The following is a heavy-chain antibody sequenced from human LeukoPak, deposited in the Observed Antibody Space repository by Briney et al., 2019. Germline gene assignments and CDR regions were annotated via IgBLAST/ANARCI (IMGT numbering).Heavy chain of an antibody. D-gene: IGHD3-10*01. CDR3: ASRRGVTMIRGAGYMDV. Sequence: SETLSLXCAVSGGSFSGYYWNWIRQPPGKGLQWIGEINHSGSTNYKSSLKSRVIISVDTSKNQFSLKLSSVTAADTAVYYCASRRGVTMIRGAGYMDVWGKGTAVTVSS. CDR2: INHSGST. CDR1: GGSFSGYY. V-gene: IGHV4-34*01. J-gene: IGHJ6*03.